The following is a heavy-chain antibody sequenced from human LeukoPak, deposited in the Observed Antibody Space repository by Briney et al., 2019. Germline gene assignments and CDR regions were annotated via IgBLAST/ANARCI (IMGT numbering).Heavy chain of an antibody. Sequence: PSETLSLTCTVSGGSVSSGSYYWSWIRQPPGKGLEWIGYIYYSGSTYYNPSPKSRVTISVDTSKNQFSLKLSSVTAADTAVFYCARRNYYDSSGYQYYFDYWGQGTLVTVSS. CDR2: IYYSGST. D-gene: IGHD3-22*01. J-gene: IGHJ4*02. CDR3: ARRNYYDSSGYQYYFDY. V-gene: IGHV4-61*01. CDR1: GGSVSSGSYY.